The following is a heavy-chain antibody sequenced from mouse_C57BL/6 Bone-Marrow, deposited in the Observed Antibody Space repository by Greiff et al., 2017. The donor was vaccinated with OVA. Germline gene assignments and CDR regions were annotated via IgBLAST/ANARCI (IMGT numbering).Heavy chain of an antibody. CDR3: ASLLWLRRNYAMDY. D-gene: IGHD2-2*01. CDR1: GFSFTSYG. Sequence: VNVVESGPGLVQPSQSLSITCTVSGFSFTSYGVHWVRQSPGKGLEWLGVIWSGGSTDYNAAFIYRLSISKDNSKSQVFSKMNSLQADGTAIYYCASLLWLRRNYAMDYWGQGTSVTVSS. V-gene: IGHV2-2*01. J-gene: IGHJ4*01. CDR2: IWSGGST.